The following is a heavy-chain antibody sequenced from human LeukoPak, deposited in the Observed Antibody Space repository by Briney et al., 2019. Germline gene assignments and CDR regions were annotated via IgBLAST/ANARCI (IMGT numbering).Heavy chain of an antibody. CDR3: AINYYGSSGYIPSLDY. D-gene: IGHD3-22*01. J-gene: IGHJ4*02. CDR1: GYTFTGYY. Sequence: ASVKVSCKASGYTFTGYYMHWVRQAPGQGLEWMGWINPSSGGTNYAQKFQGRVTMTRDTSISTAYMELSRLRSDDTAVYYCAINYYGSSGYIPSLDYWGQGTLVTVSS. V-gene: IGHV1-2*02. CDR2: INPSSGGT.